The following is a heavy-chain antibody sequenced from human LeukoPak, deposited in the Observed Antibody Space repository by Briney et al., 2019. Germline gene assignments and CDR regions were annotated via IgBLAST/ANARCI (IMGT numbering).Heavy chain of an antibody. V-gene: IGHV4-38-2*01. CDR1: GYSISSGYY. D-gene: IGHD4-17*01. Sequence: SETLSLTCAVSGYSISSGYYWGWIRRPPGKGLEWIGSIYHSGSTYYNPSLKSRVTISVDTSKNQFSLKLSSVTAADTAVYYCARHEDYDDAFDIWGQGTMVTVSS. J-gene: IGHJ3*02. CDR2: IYHSGST. CDR3: ARHEDYDDAFDI.